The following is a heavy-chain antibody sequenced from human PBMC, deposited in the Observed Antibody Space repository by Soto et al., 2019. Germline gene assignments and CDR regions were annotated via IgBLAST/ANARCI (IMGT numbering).Heavy chain of an antibody. D-gene: IGHD3-10*01. CDR2: INKGGST. CDR1: GGPFNDYY. CDR3: ARGRGDGYNHDWSFDL. J-gene: IGHJ2*01. Sequence: SETLSLTCAVYGGPFNDYYWNWIRQPPGKGLEWIGEINKGGSTNYNPSLKSRVSMSVGTSNNQFSLKVTCVTAADTAVYYCARGRGDGYNHDWSFDLWGRGTLVTVSS. V-gene: IGHV4-34*01.